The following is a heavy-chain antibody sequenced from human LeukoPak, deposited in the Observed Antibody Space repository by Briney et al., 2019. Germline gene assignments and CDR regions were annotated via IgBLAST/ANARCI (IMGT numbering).Heavy chain of an antibody. CDR2: IYYSGST. CDR1: GGSTSSYY. CDR3: ARHGSSGNEGWFDP. J-gene: IGHJ5*02. Sequence: SETLSLTCTVSGGSTSSYYWSWIRQPPGKGLEWIGYIYYSGSTNYNPSLKSRVTISVDTSKNQFSLKLSSVTAADTAVYYCARHGSSGNEGWFDPWGQGTLVTVSS. V-gene: IGHV4-59*08. D-gene: IGHD4-23*01.